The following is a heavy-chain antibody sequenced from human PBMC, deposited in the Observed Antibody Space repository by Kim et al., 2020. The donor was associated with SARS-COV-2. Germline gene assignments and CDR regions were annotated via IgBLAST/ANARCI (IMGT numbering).Heavy chain of an antibody. CDR3: ASIWRGYYGSGSYSPYYFDY. V-gene: IGHV4-39*01. J-gene: IGHJ4*02. CDR1: GGSISSSSYY. Sequence: SETLSLTCTVSGGSISSSSYYWGWIRQPPGKGLEWIGSIYYSGSTYYNPSLKSRVTISVDTSKNQFSLKLSSVTAADTAVYYCASIWRGYYGSGSYSPYYFDYWGQGTLVTVSS. D-gene: IGHD3-10*01. CDR2: IYYSGST.